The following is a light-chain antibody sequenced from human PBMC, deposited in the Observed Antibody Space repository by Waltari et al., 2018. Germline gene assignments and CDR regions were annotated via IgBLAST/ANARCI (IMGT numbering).Light chain of an antibody. CDR2: KAT. J-gene: IGLJ3*02. Sequence: QTVVTQEPSLSVSPGGTVTLTCALSSGSLSTTSYATWYQQTPGQAPRTLVDKATARSSGVPDRFSGSILGNTAALTITGAQADDESDYYCALYMGSGIGVFGGGTRLTVL. CDR3: ALYMGSGIGV. V-gene: IGLV8-61*01. CDR1: SGSLSTTSY.